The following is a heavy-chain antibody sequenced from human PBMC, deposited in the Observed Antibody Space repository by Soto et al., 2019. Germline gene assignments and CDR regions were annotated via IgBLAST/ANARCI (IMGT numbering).Heavy chain of an antibody. D-gene: IGHD3-10*01. V-gene: IGHV3-30*18. J-gene: IGHJ4*01. CDR2: ISYEGSNK. CDR3: AKDRYYYGSGSYYNVDY. CDR1: GFTFSSYG. Sequence: GGSLRLSCAASGFTFSSYGMHWVRQAPGKGLEWVAVISYEGSNKYYADSVKGRFTISRDNSKNTLYLQMNSLRAEDTAVYYCAKDRYYYGSGSYYNVDYWGQGTLVTVSS.